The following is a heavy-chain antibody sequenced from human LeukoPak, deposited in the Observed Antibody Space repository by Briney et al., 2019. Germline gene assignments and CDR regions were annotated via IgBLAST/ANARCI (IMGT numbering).Heavy chain of an antibody. CDR1: GYTFAGYY. Sequence: GASVKVSCKASGYTFAGYYMHWGRQAPGQGLEWMGWINPNSGGTNYAQKFQGRVTMTRDTSISAAYMELSRLRSDDTAVYYCARDEGYCSSTSCSNYYYYGMDVWGQGTTVTVSS. D-gene: IGHD2-2*01. J-gene: IGHJ6*02. CDR3: ARDEGYCSSTSCSNYYYYGMDV. CDR2: INPNSGGT. V-gene: IGHV1-2*02.